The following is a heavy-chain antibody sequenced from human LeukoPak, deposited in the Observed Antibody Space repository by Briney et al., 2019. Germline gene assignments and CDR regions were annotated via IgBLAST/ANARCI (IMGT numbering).Heavy chain of an antibody. V-gene: IGHV3-64*01. CDR1: GFTFSSYA. Sequence: PGGSLRLSCAASGFTFSSYAVHWLRQAPGKGLEHVSAISSNGGSTYYANSVKGRFTIARDNSKNTLYLQMGSLRAEDMAVYYCARDAPGIAAAGGSDYWGQGTLVTVSS. CDR2: ISSNGGST. CDR3: ARDAPGIAAAGGSDY. J-gene: IGHJ4*02. D-gene: IGHD6-13*01.